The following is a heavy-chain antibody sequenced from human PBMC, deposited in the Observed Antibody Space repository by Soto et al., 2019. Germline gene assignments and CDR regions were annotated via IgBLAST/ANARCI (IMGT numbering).Heavy chain of an antibody. J-gene: IGHJ6*01. D-gene: IGHD3-3*01. Sequence: CLKPSYEPSGISFAECSLHRQRQTPGPGLRWVAVISYDGSNKYYADSVKGRFTISRDNSKNTLYLQMNSLRAEDTAVYYCARGAFYYDFWSGYYSRHYYYYGMDVWGQGT. CDR1: GISFAECS. CDR2: ISYDGSNK. CDR3: ARGAFYYDFWSGYYSRHYYYYGMDV. V-gene: IGHV3-30-3*01.